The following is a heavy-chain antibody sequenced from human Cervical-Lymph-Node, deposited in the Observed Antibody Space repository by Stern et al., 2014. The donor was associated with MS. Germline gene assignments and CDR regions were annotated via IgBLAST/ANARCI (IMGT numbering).Heavy chain of an antibody. V-gene: IGHV4-39*01. CDR2: ISYSGSN. CDR1: GGSISSSGFF. J-gene: IGHJ4*02. D-gene: IGHD1-1*01. Sequence: QLQLQESGPGLVKPSETLSLTCTVSGGSISSSGFFWGWIRQPPGKGLEWIGTISYSGSNYYNLSLKSRVTVSADPSKKQFSLQLSSVTAADTAVYYCARQGGRYSPKNWGQGTLVTVSS. CDR3: ARQGGRYSPKN.